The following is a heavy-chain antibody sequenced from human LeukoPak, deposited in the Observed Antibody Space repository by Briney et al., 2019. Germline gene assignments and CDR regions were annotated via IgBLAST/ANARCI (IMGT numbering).Heavy chain of an antibody. CDR3: AKDRGGYDFSCSGGSCYPYYYYYMDV. D-gene: IGHD2-15*01. Sequence: GGTLRLSCAASGFTFSSYGMSWVRQAPGKGLEWVSGISGSGSSTYYADSVKGRFTISRDNSKNTLYLQMNSLRAEDTAIYYCAKDRGGYDFSCSGGSCYPYYYYYMDVWGKGTTVTVSS. CDR2: ISGSGSST. V-gene: IGHV3-23*01. J-gene: IGHJ6*03. CDR1: GFTFSSYG.